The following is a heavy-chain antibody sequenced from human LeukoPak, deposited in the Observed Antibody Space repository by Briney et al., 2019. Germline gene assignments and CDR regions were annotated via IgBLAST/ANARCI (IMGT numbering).Heavy chain of an antibody. V-gene: IGHV3-48*01. Sequence: GGSLILSCAASGFTFSGYSMNWVRQAPGKGLEWVSYISSGSSTIYYADSVRGRFTISRDNAKSSLYLQMNSLRAEDTAVYYCARGRADYYFDYWSQGTLVTVSS. CDR3: ARGRADYYFDY. CDR1: GFTFSGYS. D-gene: IGHD2-21*02. J-gene: IGHJ4*02. CDR2: ISSGSSTI.